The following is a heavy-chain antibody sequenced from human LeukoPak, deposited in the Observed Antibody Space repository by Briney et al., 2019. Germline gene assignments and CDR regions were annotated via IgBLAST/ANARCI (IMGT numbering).Heavy chain of an antibody. Sequence: SETLSFTCAVYGGSFSGYYWSWIRQPPGKGLEWIGEINHSGSTNYNPSLKSRVTISVDTSKNQFSLKLSSVTAADTAVYYCARVGSSWYFDYWGQGTLVTVSS. CDR1: GGSFSGYY. CDR2: INHSGST. D-gene: IGHD6-13*01. V-gene: IGHV4-34*01. J-gene: IGHJ4*02. CDR3: ARVGSSWYFDY.